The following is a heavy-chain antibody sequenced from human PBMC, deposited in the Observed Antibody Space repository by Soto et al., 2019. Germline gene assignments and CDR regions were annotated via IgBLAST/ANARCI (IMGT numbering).Heavy chain of an antibody. CDR1: GFTFSSYA. D-gene: IGHD3-3*01. V-gene: IGHV3-23*01. Sequence: HPGGSLRLSCAASGFTFSSYAMSWVRQAPGKGLEWVSAISGSGGSTYYADSVKGRFTISRDNSKNTLYLQMNSLRAEDTAVYYCAKDSGYDFWSGFYYYYGMDVWGQGTTVTVSS. CDR2: ISGSGGST. J-gene: IGHJ6*02. CDR3: AKDSGYDFWSGFYYYYGMDV.